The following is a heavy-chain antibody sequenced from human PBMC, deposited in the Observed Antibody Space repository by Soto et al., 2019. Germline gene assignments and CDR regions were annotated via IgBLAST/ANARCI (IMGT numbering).Heavy chain of an antibody. CDR1: VDSVSSNSAA. Sequence: PSQTLSLTCAISVDSVSSNSAAWNLISQSPSRGLEWLGRTYYRSKLYNDYAVSVKSRITINPDTSKNQFSLQLNSVTPEDTAVYYCAREVPRWIAADGNFDYWGQGTMVTVSS. J-gene: IGHJ4*02. V-gene: IGHV6-1*01. CDR3: AREVPRWIAADGNFDY. CDR2: TYYRSKLYN. D-gene: IGHD6-25*01.